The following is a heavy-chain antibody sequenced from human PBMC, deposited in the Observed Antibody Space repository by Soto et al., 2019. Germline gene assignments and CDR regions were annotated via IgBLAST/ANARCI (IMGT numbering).Heavy chain of an antibody. CDR3: TSLYYGH. J-gene: IGHJ4*02. V-gene: IGHV3-15*01. D-gene: IGHD3-16*02. Sequence: VQLVESGGDLVQPGGSLRLSCAASEFTFTYAWMSWVRQAPGKGLEWVGRIKSKTDGGTTDYAAPVKGRFTISRDESQNTLYLQMNRLKTEDTAVYYCTSLYYGHWGQGTLVTVSS. CDR1: EFTFTYAW. CDR2: IKSKTDGGTT.